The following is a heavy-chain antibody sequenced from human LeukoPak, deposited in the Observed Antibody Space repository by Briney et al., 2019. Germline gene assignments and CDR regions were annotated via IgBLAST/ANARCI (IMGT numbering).Heavy chain of an antibody. V-gene: IGHV3-9*01. D-gene: IGHD3-22*01. Sequence: SLRLSCAASGFTFDDYAMHWVRQAPGKGLEWVSGISWNSGSIGYADSVKGRFTISRDNAKNSLYLQMNSLRAEDTALYYCAKDYDSSGYYTRGAFDIWGQGTMVTVSS. J-gene: IGHJ3*02. CDR3: AKDYDSSGYYTRGAFDI. CDR1: GFTFDDYA. CDR2: ISWNSGSI.